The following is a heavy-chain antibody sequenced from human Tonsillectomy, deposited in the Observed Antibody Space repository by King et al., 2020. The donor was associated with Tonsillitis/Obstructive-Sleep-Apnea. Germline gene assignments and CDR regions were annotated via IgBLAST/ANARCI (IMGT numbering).Heavy chain of an antibody. Sequence: QLVQSGSELKKPGASVKVSCKASGYTFTTYAMNWVRQAPGQGLEWMGWINTNTGNPTYAQGFTGRFVFSLDTSVSTAYLQISSLKAEDTALYYCARGGCSGGNCYVDYYYMDVWGKGTPVTVSS. CDR3: ARGGCSGGNCYVDYYYMDV. V-gene: IGHV7-4-1*02. D-gene: IGHD2-15*01. J-gene: IGHJ6*03. CDR2: INTNTGNP. CDR1: GYTFTTYA.